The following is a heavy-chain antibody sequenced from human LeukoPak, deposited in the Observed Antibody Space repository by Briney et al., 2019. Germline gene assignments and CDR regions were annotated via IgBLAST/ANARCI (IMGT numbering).Heavy chain of an antibody. V-gene: IGHV4-61*01. D-gene: IGHD2-2*01. CDR3: ARDFLVVVPAAIGWDAFDI. CDR2: IYYSGST. Sequence: NASETLSLTCTVSGYSISSGYYWGWIRQPPGKGLEWIGYIYYSGSTNYNPSLKSRVTISVDTSKNQFSLKLSSVTAADTAVYYCARDFLVVVPAAIGWDAFDIWGQGTMVTVSS. CDR1: GYSISSGYY. J-gene: IGHJ3*02.